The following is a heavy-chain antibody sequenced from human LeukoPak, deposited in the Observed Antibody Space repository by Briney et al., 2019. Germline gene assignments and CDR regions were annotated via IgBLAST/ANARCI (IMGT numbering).Heavy chain of an antibody. CDR1: GFTVSDNY. D-gene: IGHD4-17*01. CDR2: IYTGGRT. V-gene: IGHV3-53*01. Sequence: PGGSLRLSCAASGFTVSDNYMSWVRQAPGKGLEWVSIIYTGGRTSYADSVKGRFSISRDQSKNTVYLQMNNLRVEDTAFYYCARAASTVEGIDWFDPWCQGTLVIVSS. CDR3: ARAASTVEGIDWFDP. J-gene: IGHJ5*02.